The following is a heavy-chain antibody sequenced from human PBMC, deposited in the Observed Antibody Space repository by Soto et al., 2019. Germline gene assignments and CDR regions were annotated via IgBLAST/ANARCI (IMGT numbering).Heavy chain of an antibody. CDR2: INPNSGGT. CDR3: ARRGVLLWFGESRPNYYYYGMDV. V-gene: IGHV1-2*02. Sequence: QVQLVQSGAEVKKPGASVKVSCKASGYTFTGYYMHWVRQAPGQGLEWMGWINPNSGGTNYAQKFRGRVTMTRDTSISTAYMELSRLRSDDTAVYYCARRGVLLWFGESRPNYYYYGMDVWGQGTTVTVSS. J-gene: IGHJ6*02. CDR1: GYTFTGYY. D-gene: IGHD3-10*01.